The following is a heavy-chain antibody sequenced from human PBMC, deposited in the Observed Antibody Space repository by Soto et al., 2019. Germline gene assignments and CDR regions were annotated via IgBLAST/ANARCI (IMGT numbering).Heavy chain of an antibody. J-gene: IGHJ4*02. CDR1: GYTFTSYG. D-gene: IGHD3-16*01. Sequence: SVKVSCKASGYTFTSYGISWVRQAPGQGLEWMGGIIPIFGTTNYAQKFQGRVAITADESTSTAYMELSSLRSEDTAVYYCARYFMITFGGVIASCYFDYWGQGTLVTVSS. CDR3: ARYFMITFGGVIASCYFDY. V-gene: IGHV1-69*13. CDR2: IIPIFGTT.